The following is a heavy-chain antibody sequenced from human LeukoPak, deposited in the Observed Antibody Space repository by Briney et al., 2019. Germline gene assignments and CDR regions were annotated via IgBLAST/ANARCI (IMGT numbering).Heavy chain of an antibody. V-gene: IGHV3-48*03. CDR3: ARGIGQRSPFDY. D-gene: IGHD3/OR15-3a*01. CDR1: GFIFSSYE. J-gene: IGHJ4*02. Sequence: PGGSLRLSCAASGFIFSSYEMTWVRQAPGKGLEWVSYISSSGSTIYYADSVKGRFTISRDNAKNSLYLQMNSLRAEDTAVYYCARGIGQRSPFDYWGRGAPLVVSS. CDR2: ISSSGSTI.